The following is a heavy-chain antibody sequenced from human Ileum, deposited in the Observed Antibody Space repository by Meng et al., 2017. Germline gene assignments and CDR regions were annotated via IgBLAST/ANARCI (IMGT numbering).Heavy chain of an antibody. CDR2: ISSSSSYT. D-gene: IGHD1-26*01. CDR3: ARDCESELPTKGASDD. J-gene: IGHJ4*02. V-gene: IGHV3-21*01. Sequence: GESLKISCAASGFTFSSYSMNWVRQAPGKGLEWVSSISSSSSYTYYADSVKGRFTISRDNAKNTLYLQMNSLRAEDTAVYYCARDCESELPTKGASDDWGQGTMVTVSS. CDR1: GFTFSSYS.